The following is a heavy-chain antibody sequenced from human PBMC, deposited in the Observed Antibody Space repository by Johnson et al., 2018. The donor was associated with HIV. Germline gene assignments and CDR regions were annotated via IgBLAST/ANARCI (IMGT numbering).Heavy chain of an antibody. CDR2: ISYDGSNK. V-gene: IGHV3-30*03. CDR3: ARDFESAAGI. D-gene: IGHD6-13*01. CDR1: GFTFSSFG. Sequence: QVQLVESGGGVVQPGRSLRLSCATSGFTFSSFGMHWVRQAPGKGLEWVAVISYDGSNKYYVDSVKGRFTISRDNSKNTLYLQMNSLRAEDTAVYYCARDFESAAGIWGQGTMVTVSS. J-gene: IGHJ3*02.